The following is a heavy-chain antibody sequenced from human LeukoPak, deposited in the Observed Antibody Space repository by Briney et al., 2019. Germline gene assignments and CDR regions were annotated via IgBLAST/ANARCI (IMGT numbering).Heavy chain of an antibody. D-gene: IGHD2-2*01. V-gene: IGHV1-3*01. CDR3: AREYEDIVVEPAGGYYGMDV. CDR2: INAGNGNT. CDR1: GYTLTSYA. J-gene: IGHJ6*04. Sequence: GASVKVSCKASGYTLTSYAMHWVRQAPGQRLEWMGWINAGNGNTKYSQKFQGRVTITRDTSASTAYMELSSLRSEDTAVYYCAREYEDIVVEPAGGYYGMDVWGKGTTVTVSS.